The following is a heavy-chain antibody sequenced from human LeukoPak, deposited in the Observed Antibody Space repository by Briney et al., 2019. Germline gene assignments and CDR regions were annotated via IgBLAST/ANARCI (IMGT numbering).Heavy chain of an antibody. V-gene: IGHV3-13*01. CDR1: GFTFNMDE. J-gene: IGHJ6*02. CDR3: ARLSITMRHWDV. Sequence: GGSLRLSCAASGFTFNMDEIHWVRQSTGKGLEWVSVIGVSGETYYSASVKGRFLISRESAKNSVDLQMNSLSPGDTAVYYCARLSITMRHWDVWGQGTSVTVSS. CDR2: IGVSGET. D-gene: IGHD3-22*01.